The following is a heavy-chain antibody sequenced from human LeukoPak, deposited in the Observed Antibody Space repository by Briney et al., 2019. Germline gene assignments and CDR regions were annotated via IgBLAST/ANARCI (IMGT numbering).Heavy chain of an antibody. J-gene: IGHJ4*02. Sequence: GRSLRLSCAASGFTFDDYAMHWVRQAPGKGLEWVSGISWNSGSIGYADSVKGRFTISRDNAKNSLYLQMNSLRAEDTAVYYCAKDGGPSGSGDYWGQGTLVTVSS. D-gene: IGHD3-10*01. CDR2: ISWNSGSI. CDR3: AKDGGPSGSGDY. CDR1: GFTFDDYA. V-gene: IGHV3-9*01.